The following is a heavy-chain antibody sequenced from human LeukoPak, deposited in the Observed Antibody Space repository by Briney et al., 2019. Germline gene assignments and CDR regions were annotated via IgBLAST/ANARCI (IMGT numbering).Heavy chain of an antibody. J-gene: IGHJ4*02. CDR1: GFIFSAYI. CDR2: INHSGST. Sequence: GSLRLSCAGSGFIFSAYIMNWVRQSPGKGLEWIGEINHSGSTNYNPSLKSRVTISVDTSKNQFSLKLSSVTAADTAVYYCARGPPYIVVVTAIGFFDYWGQGTLVTVSS. V-gene: IGHV4-34*01. D-gene: IGHD2-21*02. CDR3: ARGPPYIVVVTAIGFFDY.